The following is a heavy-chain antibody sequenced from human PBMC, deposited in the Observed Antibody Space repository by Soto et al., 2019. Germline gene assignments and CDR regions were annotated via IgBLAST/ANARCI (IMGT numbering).Heavy chain of an antibody. Sequence: SETLSLTCAVYGGSFSGYYWSWIRQPPGKGLEWIGEINHSGSTNYNPSLKSRVTISVDTSKNQFSLKLSSVTAADTAVYYCARRYYYDSSGYYHSIYYYYYGMDVWGQGTTVTVSS. J-gene: IGHJ6*02. CDR1: GGSFSGYY. CDR2: INHSGST. D-gene: IGHD3-22*01. CDR3: ARRYYYDSSGYYHSIYYYYYGMDV. V-gene: IGHV4-34*01.